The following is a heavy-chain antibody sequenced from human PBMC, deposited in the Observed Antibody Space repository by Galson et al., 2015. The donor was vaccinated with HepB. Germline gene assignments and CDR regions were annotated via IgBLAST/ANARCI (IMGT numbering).Heavy chain of an antibody. J-gene: IGHJ4*02. Sequence: QSGAEVKKPGESLKISCKGSGYSFTSYWIGWVRQMPGKGLGWMGIIYPGDSDTRYSPSFQGQVTISADKSISTAYLQWSSLKASDTAMYYCARSGAPMIVVVPFDYWGQGTLVTVSS. V-gene: IGHV5-51*01. D-gene: IGHD3-22*01. CDR3: ARSGAPMIVVVPFDY. CDR1: GYSFTSYW. CDR2: IYPGDSDT.